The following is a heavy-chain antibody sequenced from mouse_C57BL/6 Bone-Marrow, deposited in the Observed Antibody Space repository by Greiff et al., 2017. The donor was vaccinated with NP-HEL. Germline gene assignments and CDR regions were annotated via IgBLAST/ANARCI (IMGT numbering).Heavy chain of an antibody. V-gene: IGHV1-42*01. Sequence: VQLQQSGPELVKPGASVKISCKASGYSFTGYYMNWVKQSPEKSLEWIGEINPSTGGTTYNQKFKAKATLTVDKSSSTAYMQLKSLTSEDSAVYYCARSGGSSPFDDWGKGTTLTVSS. CDR3: ARSGGSSPFDD. D-gene: IGHD1-1*01. CDR1: GYSFTGYY. J-gene: IGHJ2*01. CDR2: INPSTGGT.